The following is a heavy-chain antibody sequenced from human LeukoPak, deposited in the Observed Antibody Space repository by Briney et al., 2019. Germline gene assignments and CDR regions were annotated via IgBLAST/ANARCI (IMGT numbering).Heavy chain of an antibody. CDR1: GFTFSSYA. D-gene: IGHD2-15*01. CDR2: ISYDGSNK. Sequence: PGGPLRLSCAASGFTFSSYAMHWVRQAPGKGLEWVAVISYDGSNKYYADSVKGRFTISRDNSKNTLYLQMNSLRAEDTAVYYCARVGAPCSGGSCYRYYGMDVWGQGTTVTVSS. CDR3: ARVGAPCSGGSCYRYYGMDV. V-gene: IGHV3-30-3*01. J-gene: IGHJ6*02.